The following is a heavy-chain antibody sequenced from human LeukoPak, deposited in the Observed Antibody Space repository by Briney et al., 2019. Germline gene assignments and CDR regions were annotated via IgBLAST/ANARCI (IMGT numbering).Heavy chain of an antibody. CDR3: ARLTQKVNGNFDY. J-gene: IGHJ4*02. D-gene: IGHD3-9*01. CDR2: IYPSDSDT. Sequence: GESLKISCKASGYSFTTYWIGWVRQMSGKGLEWMGIIYPSDSDTRYSQSSQGQVTISADKSISTAYLQWSSLKASDTAIYYCARLTQKVNGNFDYWGQGTLVTVSS. CDR1: GYSFTTYW. V-gene: IGHV5-51*01.